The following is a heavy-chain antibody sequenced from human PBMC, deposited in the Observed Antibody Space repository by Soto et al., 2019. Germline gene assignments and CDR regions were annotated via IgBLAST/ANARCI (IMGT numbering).Heavy chain of an antibody. Sequence: QVQLVQSGAEVKKPGASVKVSCKASGYTFTSYGISWVRQAPGQGLEWMGWISAYNGNTNYAQKLQGRVTMTTDPSTSTAYMELMSLRSDDTAVYYCARTAYSLFYYYYGLDVWGQGTTVTVSS. D-gene: IGHD4-4*01. J-gene: IGHJ6*02. CDR2: ISAYNGNT. CDR3: ARTAYSLFYYYYGLDV. V-gene: IGHV1-18*01. CDR1: GYTFTSYG.